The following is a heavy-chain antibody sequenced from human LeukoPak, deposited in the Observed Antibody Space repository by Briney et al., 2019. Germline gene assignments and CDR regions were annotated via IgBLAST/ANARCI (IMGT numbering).Heavy chain of an antibody. D-gene: IGHD3-22*01. CDR3: ARIGNYYDSSGYYHFDY. CDR1: GFTFDDYA. CDR2: INWNGGST. Sequence: GGSLRLSCAASGFTFDDYAMRWVRQAPGKGLESVSGINWNGGSTGYADSVKGRFTISRDNAKNSLYLQMNNLRAEDTALYYCARIGNYYDSSGYYHFDYWGQGTLVTVSS. J-gene: IGHJ4*02. V-gene: IGHV3-20*04.